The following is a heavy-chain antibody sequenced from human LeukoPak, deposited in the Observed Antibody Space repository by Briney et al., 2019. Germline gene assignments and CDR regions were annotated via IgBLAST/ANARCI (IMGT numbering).Heavy chain of an antibody. D-gene: IGHD6-13*01. CDR2: MNPNSGNT. V-gene: IGHV1-8*03. J-gene: IGHJ4*02. Sequence: ASVKVSCKASGYTFTSYDINWVRQATGQGLGWMGWMNPNSGNTGYAQKFQGRVTITRNTSISTAYMELSSLRSEDTAVYYCARGSSSSPNDYWGQGTLVTVSS. CDR1: GYTFTSYD. CDR3: ARGSSSSPNDY.